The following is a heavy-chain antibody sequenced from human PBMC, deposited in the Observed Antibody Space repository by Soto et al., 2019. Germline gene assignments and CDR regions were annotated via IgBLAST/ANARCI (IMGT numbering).Heavy chain of an antibody. CDR3: AKGLLARIVGATTPDY. D-gene: IGHD1-26*01. CDR1: GFTFSNYA. J-gene: IGHJ4*02. V-gene: IGHV3-23*01. Sequence: EVQLMESGGGLAQPGGSLRLSCAASGFTFSNYAMSWVRQAPGKGLEWVSVISGSGGSTYYADSVKGRFTISRDNSKNTLYLQMNSLRAEDTAVYYCAKGLLARIVGATTPDYWGQGTLVTVSS. CDR2: ISGSGGST.